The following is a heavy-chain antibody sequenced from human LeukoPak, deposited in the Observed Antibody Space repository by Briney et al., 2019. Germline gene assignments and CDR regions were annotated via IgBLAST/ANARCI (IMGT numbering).Heavy chain of an antibody. Sequence: SETLSLTCTVSGGSITSGDYYWTCIRQHPGEGLEWIGYSSYSGSTYHNPSLKSRVTISVDTSRNQFSLKLSSVTAADTAVYFCAKYYCGSSKCPGVDFWGQGTLVTVYS. CDR1: GGSITSGDYY. CDR2: SSYSGST. J-gene: IGHJ4*02. V-gene: IGHV4-31*03. CDR3: AKYYCGSSKCPGVDF. D-gene: IGHD2-2*01.